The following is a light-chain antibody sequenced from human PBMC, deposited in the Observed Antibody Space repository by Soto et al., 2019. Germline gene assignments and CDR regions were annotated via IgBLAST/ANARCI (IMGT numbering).Light chain of an antibody. CDR2: DVS. V-gene: IGLV2-14*01. CDR1: SSDVGAYDY. CDR3: SSYTSTSTLV. J-gene: IGLJ2*01. Sequence: QSALTQPASVSGSPGQSITISCTGTSSDVGAYDYVPWYQQHPRKAPKLMIYDVSDRPSEVSNRFSGSKSGNTASLTISGLQAEDEADYYCSSYTSTSTLVFGGGTKLTVL.